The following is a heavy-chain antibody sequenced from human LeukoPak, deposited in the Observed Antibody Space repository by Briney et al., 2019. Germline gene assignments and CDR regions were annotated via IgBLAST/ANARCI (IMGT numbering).Heavy chain of an antibody. CDR3: ARRSGYGSGSYYVDY. D-gene: IGHD3-10*01. CDR1: QPPFTSYD. CDR2: MNPNSGNT. Sequence: APVKVSCNASQPPFTSYDINWVRQATGQGLGWMGWMNPNSGNTGYAHKFTGRATITRNTSITTTYMELSSLRSEDTAVYYCARRSGYGSGSYYVDYWGQGTLVTASS. V-gene: IGHV1-8*03. J-gene: IGHJ4*02.